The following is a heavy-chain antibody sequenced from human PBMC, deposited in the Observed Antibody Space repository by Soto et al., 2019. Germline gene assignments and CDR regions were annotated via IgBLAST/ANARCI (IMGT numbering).Heavy chain of an antibody. CDR1: GGSFSGYY. CDR2: INHSGST. D-gene: IGHD2-15*01. Sequence: SETLSLTCAVYGGSFSGYYWSWIRQPPGKGLEWIGEINHSGSTNYNPSLKSRVTISVDTSKNQFSLKLSSVTAADTAVYYCARGGYRMKARYFDYWGQGTLVTVSS. J-gene: IGHJ4*02. V-gene: IGHV4-34*01. CDR3: ARGGYRMKARYFDY.